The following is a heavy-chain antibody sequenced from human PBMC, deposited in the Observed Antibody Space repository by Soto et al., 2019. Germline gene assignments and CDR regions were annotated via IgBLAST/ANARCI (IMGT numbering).Heavy chain of an antibody. D-gene: IGHD3-22*01. CDR2: IYYSGST. CDR3: ARVVVIKRRAEYLQH. CDR1: GGSISSSSYY. Sequence: SETQSLTCTVSGGSISSSSYYWGWIRQPPGKGLEWIGSIYYSGSTYYNPSLKSRVTISVDTSKNQFSLKLSSVTAADTAVYYCARVVVIKRRAEYLQHWGQGTLVTVSS. V-gene: IGHV4-39*01. J-gene: IGHJ1*01.